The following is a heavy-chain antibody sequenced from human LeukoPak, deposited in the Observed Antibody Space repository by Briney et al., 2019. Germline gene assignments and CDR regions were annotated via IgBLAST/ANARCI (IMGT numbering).Heavy chain of an antibody. CDR3: ALGSLLPLDAFDI. CDR2: ISGDDGST. J-gene: IGHJ3*02. Sequence: GGSLRLSCAASGFTFDDYAMHWVRQAPGKGLEWVSLISGDDGSTYYADSVKGRFTISRDNSKNSLYLQMNSLRTEDTALYYCALGSLLPLDAFDIWGQGTMVTVSS. D-gene: IGHD1-26*01. CDR1: GFTFDDYA. V-gene: IGHV3-43*02.